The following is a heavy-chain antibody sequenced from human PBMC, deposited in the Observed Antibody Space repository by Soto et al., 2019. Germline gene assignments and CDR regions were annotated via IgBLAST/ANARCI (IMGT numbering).Heavy chain of an antibody. CDR3: ATSLWFGTQPEI. V-gene: IGHV4-34*01. Sequence: SETLSLTCAVSGGSFSDNYWTWFRQPPNKGLEWIGEISPSGTTKYIPSLWSRATISVDTSKNQFSLKVTSVTAADTAVYYCATSLWFGTQPEIWGRGTLVTVSS. D-gene: IGHD3-10*01. CDR2: ISPSGTT. CDR1: GGSFSDNY. J-gene: IGHJ4*02.